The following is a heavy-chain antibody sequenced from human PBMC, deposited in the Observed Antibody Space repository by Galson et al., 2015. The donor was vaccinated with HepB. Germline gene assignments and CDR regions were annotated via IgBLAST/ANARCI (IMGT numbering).Heavy chain of an antibody. CDR3: ARDFLNYYGSGSYYNFVGPVDY. J-gene: IGHJ4*02. Sequence: SLRLSCAASGFTFSFYAMHGVRQAPGKGLEWVAVISYDGSNKHYADSVKGRFTISRDNSENTLYLQMNSLRAEDTAVYYCARDFLNYYGSGSYYNFVGPVDYWGQGTLVTVSS. D-gene: IGHD3-10*01. CDR2: ISYDGSNK. CDR1: GFTFSFYA. V-gene: IGHV3-30-3*01.